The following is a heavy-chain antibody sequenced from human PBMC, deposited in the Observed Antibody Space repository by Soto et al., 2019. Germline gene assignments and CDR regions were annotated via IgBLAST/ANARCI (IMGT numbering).Heavy chain of an antibody. CDR1: GYTFTSYY. CDR2: INPSGGST. J-gene: IGHJ4*02. V-gene: IGHV1-46*01. CDR3: ALIAAAGYYFDY. D-gene: IGHD6-13*01. Sequence: QVQLVQSGAEVKKPGASVKVSCKASGYTFTSYYMHWVRQAPGQGLEWMGIINPSGGSTSYAQKFQGRVTMTRDTSTSTVYMELSSLRSEDTAVYYCALIAAAGYYFDYWGQGTLVTVSS.